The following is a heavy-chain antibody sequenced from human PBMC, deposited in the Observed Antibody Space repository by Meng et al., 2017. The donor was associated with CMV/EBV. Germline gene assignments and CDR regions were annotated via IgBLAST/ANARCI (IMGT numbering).Heavy chain of an antibody. D-gene: IGHD3-10*01. CDR1: GGSISSYY. V-gene: IGHV4-59*01. CDR3: ARDRGDGDPPGWFDP. J-gene: IGHJ5*02. Sequence: GSLRLSCTVSGGSISSYYWSWIRQPPGKGLEWIGYIYYSGSTNYNPSLKSRVTISVDTSKNQFSLKLSSVTAADTAVYYCARDRGDGDPPGWFDPWGQGTLVTVSS. CDR2: IYYSGST.